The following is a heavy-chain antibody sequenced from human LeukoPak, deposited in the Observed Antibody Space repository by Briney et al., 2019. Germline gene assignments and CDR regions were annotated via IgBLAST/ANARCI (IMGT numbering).Heavy chain of an antibody. D-gene: IGHD3-22*01. CDR3: AKDQDLYYDSSGYYPYFDY. CDR1: GFTFSSYA. Sequence: GGSLRLSCAASGFTFSSYAMSWVRQAPGKGLEWVSAISGSGGSTYYADSAKGRFTISRDNSKNTLYLQMNSLRAEDTAVYYCAKDQDLYYDSSGYYPYFDYWGQGTLVTVSS. V-gene: IGHV3-23*01. CDR2: ISGSGGST. J-gene: IGHJ4*02.